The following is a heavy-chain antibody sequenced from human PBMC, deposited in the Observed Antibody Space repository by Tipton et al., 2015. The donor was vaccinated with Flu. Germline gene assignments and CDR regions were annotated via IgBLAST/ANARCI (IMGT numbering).Heavy chain of an antibody. Sequence: TLSLTCTVSGGSSGSYFWNWIRQSPGRGLEWIAYIHNSGSTTYNPSLKSRVTISIDTSKNQFSLKLFSVTAVDTAVYYCARYDYYGSGTIDSWGQGTLVTVSS. CDR2: IHNSGST. J-gene: IGHJ4*02. CDR3: ARYDYYGSGTIDS. D-gene: IGHD3-10*01. CDR1: GGSSGSYF. V-gene: IGHV4-59*01.